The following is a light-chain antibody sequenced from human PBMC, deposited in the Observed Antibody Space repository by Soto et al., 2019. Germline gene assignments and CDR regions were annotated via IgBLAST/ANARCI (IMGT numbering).Light chain of an antibody. CDR2: AAS. J-gene: IGKJ1*01. Sequence: DIQMTQSPPSLSASVGDIVTITCRASHGISNFLAWYQQKPGTAPKLLISAASTLQSGVSSRFSGSGSGTDFTLTISSFQPGDVATYYCQKYNSAPRTFGQGTKVEI. CDR3: QKYNSAPRT. CDR1: HGISNF. V-gene: IGKV1-27*01.